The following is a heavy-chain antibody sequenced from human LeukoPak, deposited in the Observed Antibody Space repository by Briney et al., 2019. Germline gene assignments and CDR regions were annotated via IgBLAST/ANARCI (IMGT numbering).Heavy chain of an antibody. D-gene: IGHD3-10*01. V-gene: IGHV1-2*02. CDR1: GYSFTGYY. CDR2: INPNSGGT. CDR3: ARDPRGLLWFGELSTGYYFDY. J-gene: IGHJ4*02. Sequence: ASVKVSCKASGYSFTGYYMHWVRQAPGQGLEWMGCINPNSGGTDYAQKFQGRVTMTRDTSISTAYMELSRLRSDDTAVYYCARDPRGLLWFGELSTGYYFDYWGQGTLVTVSS.